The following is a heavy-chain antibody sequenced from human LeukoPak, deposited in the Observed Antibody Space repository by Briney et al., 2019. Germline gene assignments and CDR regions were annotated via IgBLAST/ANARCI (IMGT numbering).Heavy chain of an antibody. Sequence: ASVKVSCKSSVYTFTGYYMHWVGQAPGQGLEWMGWINPNSDGTNYAKKFQGRVTMTRDTSITTAYMELSRLRSDDTAVYYCARVVFWRFLEWLPRGEMDVWGKGTTVNVSS. D-gene: IGHD3-3*01. J-gene: IGHJ6*04. CDR1: VYTFTGYY. V-gene: IGHV1-2*02. CDR3: ARVVFWRFLEWLPRGEMDV. CDR2: INPNSDGT.